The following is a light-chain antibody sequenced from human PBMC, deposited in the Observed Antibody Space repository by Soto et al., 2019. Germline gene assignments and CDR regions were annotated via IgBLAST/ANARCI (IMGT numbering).Light chain of an antibody. V-gene: IGKV1-5*03. CDR1: QSITNW. Sequence: DIQMTQSPSTLSASVGDRVTITCRASQSITNWLAWYQQKPGKAPKPLIYMASSLESGVPSRFSGSGGGTAFTLTISSLQPDDFATDYGQQYYRQATFGQGTKVEIK. CDR2: MAS. CDR3: QQYYRQAT. J-gene: IGKJ1*01.